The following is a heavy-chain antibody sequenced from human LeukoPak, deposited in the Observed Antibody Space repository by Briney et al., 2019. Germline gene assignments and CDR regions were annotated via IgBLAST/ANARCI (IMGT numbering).Heavy chain of an antibody. J-gene: IGHJ4*02. CDR1: GYTFTSFG. Sequence: GASVKVSCRASGYTFTSFGITWVRQAPGQGLEWMGWISAYNGNTNYAQKLQGRVTMTTETSTSTAYMELRSLTSGDTAIYYCARGGPDYDILSGHYLGYWGQGTLVTVSS. V-gene: IGHV1-18*01. D-gene: IGHD3-9*01. CDR2: ISAYNGNT. CDR3: ARGGPDYDILSGHYLGY.